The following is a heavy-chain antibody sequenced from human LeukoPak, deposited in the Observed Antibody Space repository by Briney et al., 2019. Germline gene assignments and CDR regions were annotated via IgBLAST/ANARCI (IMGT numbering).Heavy chain of an antibody. D-gene: IGHD3-3*01. J-gene: IGHJ3*02. Sequence: EASVKVSCKASGGTFSSYAISWVRQAPGQGLEWMGGIIPIFGTANYAQKFQGRVTITADKSTSTAYMELSSLRSEDTAVYYCATATSPTITIFGVVPHPENAFDIWGQGTMVTVSS. V-gene: IGHV1-69*06. CDR3: ATATSPTITIFGVVPHPENAFDI. CDR1: GGTFSSYA. CDR2: IIPIFGTA.